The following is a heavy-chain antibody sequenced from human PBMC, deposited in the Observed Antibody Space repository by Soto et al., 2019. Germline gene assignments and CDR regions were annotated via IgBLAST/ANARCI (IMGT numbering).Heavy chain of an antibody. CDR2: INPNSGGT. V-gene: IGHV1-2*02. Sequence: GASVKVSCKASGYTFTGYYMHWVRQAPGQGLEWMGWINPNSGGTNYAQKFQGRVTMTRDTSISTAYMELSRLRSDDTAVYYCARGEELWPYYFDYWGQGTLVTVSS. CDR1: GYTFTGYY. D-gene: IGHD5-18*01. J-gene: IGHJ4*02. CDR3: ARGEELWPYYFDY.